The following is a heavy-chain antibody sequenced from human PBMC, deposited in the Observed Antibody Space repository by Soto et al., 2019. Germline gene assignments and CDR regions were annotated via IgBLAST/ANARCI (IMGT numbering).Heavy chain of an antibody. Sequence: QVQLVQSGAEVKRPGASVKVSCKASGYTFTNYGSSWGRQAPGQGLEWMGWISPFNGNTNYAQKLQGRVAMTTDTSTSTAYMELRSLRSADTAVYYCAKGDGIVAATDAFDIWGQGTMVTVSS. CDR1: GYTFTNYG. V-gene: IGHV1-18*01. J-gene: IGHJ3*02. CDR2: ISPFNGNT. D-gene: IGHD5-12*01. CDR3: AKGDGIVAATDAFDI.